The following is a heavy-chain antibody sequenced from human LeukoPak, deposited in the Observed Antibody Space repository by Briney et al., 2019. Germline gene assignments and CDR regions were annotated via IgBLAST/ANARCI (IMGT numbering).Heavy chain of an antibody. CDR3: ARDTDSSGWFDY. CDR2: ISGSSDIT. J-gene: IGHJ4*02. V-gene: IGHV3-23*01. Sequence: GGSLRLSCAASGFTFSSYAMSWVRQAPGKGLEWVSVISGSSDITYYADSVKGRFTISRDNSKNTLYLQMNSLRAEDTAVYYCARDTDSSGWFDYWGQGTLVTVSS. CDR1: GFTFSSYA. D-gene: IGHD6-19*01.